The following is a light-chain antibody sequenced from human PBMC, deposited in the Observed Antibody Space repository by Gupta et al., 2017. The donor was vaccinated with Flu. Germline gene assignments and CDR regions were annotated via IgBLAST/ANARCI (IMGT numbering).Light chain of an antibody. V-gene: IGKV3-15*01. CDR2: AAS. CDR3: LQYNSWPYT. Sequence: EIVMTQSPAPLSVSPGERATLSCRASQSVDTKLAWYQQKPGQSPRLPIYAASTSATGIPARFSGSGSGTKFTLTISSLQSEDFAIYYCLQYNSWPYTFGRGTKLEIK. CDR1: QSVDTK. J-gene: IGKJ2*01.